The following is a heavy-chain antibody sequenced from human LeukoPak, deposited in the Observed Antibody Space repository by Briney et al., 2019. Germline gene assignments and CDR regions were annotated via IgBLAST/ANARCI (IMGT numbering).Heavy chain of an antibody. CDR2: INPNSSGT. CDR1: GYTFTDYY. D-gene: IGHD4-17*01. CDR3: ASVGASHYGDCFFDY. V-gene: IGHV1-2*02. J-gene: IGHJ4*02. Sequence: ASVKVSCKASGYTFTDYYIHWVRQAPGQGLECMGWINPNSSGTNYAQKFQGRVTMTRDTSISTAYMELSRLRSDDTAVYYCASVGASHYGDCFFDYWGQGTLVTVSS.